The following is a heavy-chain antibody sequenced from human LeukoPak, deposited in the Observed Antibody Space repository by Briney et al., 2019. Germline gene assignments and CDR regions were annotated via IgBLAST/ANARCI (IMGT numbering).Heavy chain of an antibody. CDR1: AFTFSDYS. V-gene: IGHV3-48*02. CDR3: AREDDSWGPNNLDL. Sequence: PGGSLRPSCAASAFTFSDYSMNWVRQAPGKGLEWISYIDTSSSTMYYADSVMGRFTISRDNAKESLYLQMNSLRDEDTAVYYCAREDDSWGPNNLDLWGQGTMVTVSS. D-gene: IGHD7-27*01. CDR2: IDTSSSTM. J-gene: IGHJ3*01.